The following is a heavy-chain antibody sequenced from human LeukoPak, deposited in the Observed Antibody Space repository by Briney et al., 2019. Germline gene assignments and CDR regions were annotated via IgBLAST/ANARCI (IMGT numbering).Heavy chain of an antibody. D-gene: IGHD3-9*01. CDR1: GYTLTELS. CDR3: ASDILTGVS. V-gene: IGHV1-24*01. Sequence: ASVKVSCKVSGYTLTELSMHWVRQAPGKGLEGMGGFDPEDGETIYAQKFQGRVTMSEDTSTDTAYMELSSLRSEDTAVYYCASDILTGVSWGQETLVTVSS. CDR2: FDPEDGET. J-gene: IGHJ4*02.